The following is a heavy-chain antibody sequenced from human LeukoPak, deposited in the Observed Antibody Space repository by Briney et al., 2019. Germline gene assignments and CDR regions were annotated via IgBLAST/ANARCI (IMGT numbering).Heavy chain of an antibody. CDR3: VKDSYSRRTGWFDP. D-gene: IGHD2-15*01. CDR1: GFTFDDYG. J-gene: IGHJ5*02. Sequence: GGSLRLSCAASGFTFDDYGMYWVRQAPGKGLEWVSGINWSSGSIGYADSVKGRFTISRDNAKNSLYLHMSSLRAEDTALYYCVKDSYSRRTGWFDPWGQGTLVTVSS. CDR2: INWSSGSI. V-gene: IGHV3-9*01.